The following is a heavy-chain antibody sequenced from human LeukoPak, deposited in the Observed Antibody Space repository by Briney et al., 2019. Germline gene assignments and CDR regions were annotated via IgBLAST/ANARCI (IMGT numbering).Heavy chain of an antibody. V-gene: IGHV4-61*02. CDR3: ASRGRYQPLPGAFDI. D-gene: IGHD2-2*01. J-gene: IGHJ3*02. CDR1: GGSISSGSYY. Sequence: PSETLSLTCTVSGGSISSGSYYWSWIRQPAGKGLEWIGRIYTSGSTNYNPSLKSRVTISVDTSKNQFSLKLSSVTAADTAVYYCASRGRYQPLPGAFDIWGQGTMVTVSS. CDR2: IYTSGST.